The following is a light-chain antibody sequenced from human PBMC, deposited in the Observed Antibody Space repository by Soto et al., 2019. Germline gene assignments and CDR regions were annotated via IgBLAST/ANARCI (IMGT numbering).Light chain of an antibody. V-gene: IGKV1-5*01. CDR2: DAS. CDR3: QQYNSYPWT. Sequence: DIQMTQSPSTLSASVGDRVTITCRASQSISSWLAWYQQKPGEAPKLLIYDASSLESGVPSRFSGSGSGTEFTLTITSLQPDDFATYYCQQYNSYPWTLGQGTKVDI. J-gene: IGKJ1*01. CDR1: QSISSW.